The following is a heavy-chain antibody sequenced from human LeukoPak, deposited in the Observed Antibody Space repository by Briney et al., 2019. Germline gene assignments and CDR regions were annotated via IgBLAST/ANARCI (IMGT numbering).Heavy chain of an antibody. V-gene: IGHV1-46*01. CDR3: ASAEYYYDSSGYYNTFWFDP. CDR2: INPSGGST. D-gene: IGHD3-22*01. J-gene: IGHJ5*02. CDR1: GYTFTSYY. Sequence: ASVKVSCKASGYTFTSYYMHWVRQAPGQGLEWMGIINPSGGSTSYAQKFQGRVTMTRNTSISTAYMELSSLRSEDTAVYYCASAEYYYDSSGYYNTFWFDPWGQGTLVTVSS.